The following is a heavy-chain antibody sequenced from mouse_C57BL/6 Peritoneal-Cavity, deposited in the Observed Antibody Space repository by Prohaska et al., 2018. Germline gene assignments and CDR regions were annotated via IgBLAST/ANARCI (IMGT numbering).Heavy chain of an antibody. CDR3: ARGADYDGGYYAMDY. V-gene: IGHV1-19*01. Sequence: KPGASVKMSCKASGYTFTDYYMNWVKQSHGKSLEWIGVINPYNGGTSYNQKFKGKATLTVDKSSSTADMELNSLTSEDAAVYYCARGADYDGGYYAMDYWGQGTSVTVAS. D-gene: IGHD2-4*01. J-gene: IGHJ4*01. CDR1: GYTFTDYY. CDR2: INPYNGGT.